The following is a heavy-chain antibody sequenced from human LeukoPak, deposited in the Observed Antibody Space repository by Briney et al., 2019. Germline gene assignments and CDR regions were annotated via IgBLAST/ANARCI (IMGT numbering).Heavy chain of an antibody. CDR1: GGSFSGYY. CDR2: INHSGSA. V-gene: IGHV4-34*01. Sequence: LETLSLTCAVYGGSFSGYYWSWIRQPPGKGLEWIGEINHSGSAYYNPSLKSRVTISVDTSKNQFSLKLSSVTAADTAVYYCARDYYVYYMDVWGKGTTVTVSS. CDR3: ARDYYVYYMDV. J-gene: IGHJ6*03.